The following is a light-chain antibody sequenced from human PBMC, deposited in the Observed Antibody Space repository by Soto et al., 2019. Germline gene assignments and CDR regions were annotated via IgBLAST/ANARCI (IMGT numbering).Light chain of an antibody. Sequence: DIQMTQSPSSLSASVGDRVTITCRASQSISSYLNWYQQKPGKAPNLLIYAASSLQGGVPSRFTGSGSGTDFTLTISSLQPEDFATYYCQQPISFPITFGQGTRLEIK. J-gene: IGKJ5*01. CDR2: AAS. CDR3: QQPISFPIT. CDR1: QSISSY. V-gene: IGKV1-39*01.